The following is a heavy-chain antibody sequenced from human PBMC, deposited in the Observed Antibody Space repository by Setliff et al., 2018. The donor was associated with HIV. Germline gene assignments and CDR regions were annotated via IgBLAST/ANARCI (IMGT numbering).Heavy chain of an antibody. D-gene: IGHD4-17*01. CDR1: GGSFSGYF. CDR3: ARGGRSTVTQWAWFDP. Sequence: NPSETLSLTCAVYGGSFSGYFWSWIRQSPGKGLEWIGEFRHSGNTNINPSLKGRVTISGDTTKNQISLKLTSVTAADTAVYYCARGGRSTVTQWAWFDPWGRGTLVTVSS. CDR2: FRHSGNT. V-gene: IGHV4-34*01. J-gene: IGHJ5*02.